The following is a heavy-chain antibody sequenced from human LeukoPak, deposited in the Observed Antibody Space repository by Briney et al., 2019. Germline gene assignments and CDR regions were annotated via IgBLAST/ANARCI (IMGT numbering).Heavy chain of an antibody. CDR3: AREVMVVAATTFWYFDL. Sequence: GGSLRLSCAASGFTFSSYAMHWVRQAPGKGLEWVSSISSSSSYIYYADSVKGRFTISRDNAKNSLFLHMNSLRGEDTAVYYCAREVMVVAATTFWYFDLWGRGTLVTVSS. J-gene: IGHJ2*01. CDR1: GFTFSSYA. CDR2: ISSSSSYI. V-gene: IGHV3-21*01. D-gene: IGHD2-15*01.